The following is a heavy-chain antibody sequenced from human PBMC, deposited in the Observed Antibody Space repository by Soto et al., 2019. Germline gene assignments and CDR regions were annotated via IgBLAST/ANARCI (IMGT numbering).Heavy chain of an antibody. Sequence: ASVTVSCKASGGTFSSYAISWVRQAPGQGLEWMGGIIPIFGTANYAQKFQGRVTITADEFTSTAYMELSSLRSEDTAVYYCGRDGFFGSEPLDAFDIWGQGTMVTVSS. J-gene: IGHJ3*02. V-gene: IGHV1-69*13. CDR3: GRDGFFGSEPLDAFDI. D-gene: IGHD2-15*01. CDR2: IIPIFGTA. CDR1: GGTFSSYA.